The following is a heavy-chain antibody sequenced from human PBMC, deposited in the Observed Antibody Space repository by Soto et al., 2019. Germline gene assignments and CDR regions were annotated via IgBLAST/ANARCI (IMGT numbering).Heavy chain of an antibody. D-gene: IGHD6-13*01. V-gene: IGHV4-39*01. CDR1: GGSITSSFY. Sequence: QLQLQESGPGLVKPSETLSLSCTVSGGSITSSFYWGWIRQPPGKGLEWIGSIYGTGNTYYNPSLKGRVTISADPSNNQFSLNLISVTAADPAVYYCRSSSRYSTDVWGQGATVTVSS. J-gene: IGHJ6*02. CDR3: RSSSRYSTDV. CDR2: IYGTGNT.